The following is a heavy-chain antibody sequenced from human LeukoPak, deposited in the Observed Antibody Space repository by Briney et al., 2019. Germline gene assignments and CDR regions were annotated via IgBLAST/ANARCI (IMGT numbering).Heavy chain of an antibody. J-gene: IGHJ4*02. Sequence: SGPTLVNPTQTLTLTCTFSGFSLSTSGMCVSWIRQPPGKALEWLTRIDWDDDKYYSTSLKTRLTISKDTSKNQVVLTMTNMDPVDTATYYCARSYYGSGSYYFDYWGQGTLVTVSS. CDR1: GFSLSTSGMC. CDR3: ARSYYGSGSYYFDY. D-gene: IGHD3-10*01. CDR2: IDWDDDK. V-gene: IGHV2-70*11.